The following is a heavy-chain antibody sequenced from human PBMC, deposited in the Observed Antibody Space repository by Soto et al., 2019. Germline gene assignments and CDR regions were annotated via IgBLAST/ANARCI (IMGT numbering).Heavy chain of an antibody. CDR2: IYPGDSDT. Sequence: PGESLKISCKGSGYSFTSYWIGWVRQMPGKGLEWMGIIYPGDSDTRYSPSFQGQVTISADKSISTAYLQWSSLKASDTAMYYCRRTVTGPKGLWILCDSWGQGTLVNVSS. J-gene: IGHJ5*01. V-gene: IGHV5-51*01. CDR3: RRTVTGPKGLWILCDS. CDR1: GYSFTSYW. D-gene: IGHD1-20*01.